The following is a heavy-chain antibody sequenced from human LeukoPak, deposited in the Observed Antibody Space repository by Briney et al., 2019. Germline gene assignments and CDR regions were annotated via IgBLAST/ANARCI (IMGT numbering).Heavy chain of an antibody. V-gene: IGHV3-66*01. CDR1: GFTVSSNY. CDR2: IYSGGST. D-gene: IGHD6-19*01. J-gene: IGHJ4*02. Sequence: PGGSLRLSCAASGFTVSSNYMSWVRQAPGKGLEWVSVIYSGGSTYYADSVKGRFTISRDNSKNTLYLQMNSLRAEDTAVYYCARGIAVAGMGDYFDYWGQGTLVTVSS. CDR3: ARGIAVAGMGDYFDY.